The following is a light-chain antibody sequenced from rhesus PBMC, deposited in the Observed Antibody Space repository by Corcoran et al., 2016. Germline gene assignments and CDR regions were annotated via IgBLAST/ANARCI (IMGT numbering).Light chain of an antibody. CDR2: DIS. V-gene: IGKV3-24*04. J-gene: IGKJ4*01. Sequence: EIVVTQFPATLSLSPGERATLSCRASQTVGSHLVWYQQKPGQAPRLLIYDISRRATGIPERFSGSGSGTDFTLTISSLEPEDVGLYYCQQTSNLSPLTFGGGTKV. CDR1: QTVGSH. CDR3: QQTSNLSPLT.